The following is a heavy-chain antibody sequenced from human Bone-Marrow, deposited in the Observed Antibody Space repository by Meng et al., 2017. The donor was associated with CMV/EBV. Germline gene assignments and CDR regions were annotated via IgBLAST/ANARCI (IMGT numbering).Heavy chain of an antibody. Sequence: GGSLRLSCAASGFTFSSYAMHWVRQAPGKGLEWVAVISYDGSNKYYADSVKGRFTISRDNSKNTLYLQMNSLRAEDTAVYYCAREGKGLDVWGQGTTVTGYS. V-gene: IGHV3-30*04. CDR3: AREGKGLDV. CDR2: ISYDGSNK. CDR1: GFTFSSYA. J-gene: IGHJ6*01.